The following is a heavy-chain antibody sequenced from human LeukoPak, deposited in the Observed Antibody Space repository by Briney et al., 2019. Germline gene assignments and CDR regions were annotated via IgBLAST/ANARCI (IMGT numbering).Heavy chain of an antibody. CDR1: GYTFTGYY. CDR2: INPNSGGT. CDR3: ASPYCTNGVCYPYDAFDI. V-gene: IGHV1-2*02. D-gene: IGHD2-8*01. J-gene: IGHJ3*02. Sequence: GASVKVSCKASGYTFTGYYMHWVRQAPGQGLEWMGWINPNSGGTNYAQKFQGRVTMTRDTSISTAYMELSRLRSGDTAVYYCASPYCTNGVCYPYDAFDIWGQGTMVTVSS.